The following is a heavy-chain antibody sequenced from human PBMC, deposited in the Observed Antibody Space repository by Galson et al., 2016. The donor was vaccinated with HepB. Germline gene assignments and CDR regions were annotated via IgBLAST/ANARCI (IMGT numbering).Heavy chain of an antibody. CDR3: AREGPMNVPFDE. J-gene: IGHJ4*02. Sequence: SLRLSCAASGFSFSGSALHWVRQASGKGLEWVGLIRSKGNTYATAYGVSVKGRFTISGDNAKTSLYLQMNSLRDEDTALYYCAREGPMNVPFDEWGQGTLVTVSS. D-gene: IGHD3-10*02. CDR1: GFSFSGSA. CDR2: IRSKGNTYAT. V-gene: IGHV3-73*01.